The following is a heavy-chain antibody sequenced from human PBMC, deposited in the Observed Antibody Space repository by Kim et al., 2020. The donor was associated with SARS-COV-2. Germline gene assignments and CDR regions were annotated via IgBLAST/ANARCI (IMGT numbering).Heavy chain of an antibody. V-gene: IGHV3-7*01. D-gene: IGHD3-10*01. CDR3: AALDTVQVPGGI. J-gene: IGHJ4*02. Sequence: YVESVKGRFTMSRYNAKNSLYLQMSSLRPEDTAIYYCAALDTVQVPGGIWGQGTLVTVSS.